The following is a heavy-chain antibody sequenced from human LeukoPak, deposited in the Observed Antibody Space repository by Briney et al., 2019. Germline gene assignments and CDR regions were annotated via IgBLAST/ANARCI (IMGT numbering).Heavy chain of an antibody. D-gene: IGHD2-15*01. J-gene: IGHJ4*02. V-gene: IGHV4-59*01. CDR1: GGSISSYY. CDR2: IYHSGST. Sequence: SETLSLTCTVSGGSISSYYWSWIRQPPGKGLEWIGYIYHSGSTNYNPSLKSRVTISVDTSKNQFSLKLSSVTAADTAVYYCVREGPCCSGGSSYSYFDYWGQGTLVTVSS. CDR3: VREGPCCSGGSSYSYFDY.